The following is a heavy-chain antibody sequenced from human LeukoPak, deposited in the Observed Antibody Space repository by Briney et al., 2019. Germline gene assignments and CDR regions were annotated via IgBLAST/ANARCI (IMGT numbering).Heavy chain of an antibody. J-gene: IGHJ4*02. Sequence: GGSLRLSCAASGFTFDYYWMSWVRQTPGKGLEWVANIKQDGSEKYYVDSVKGRFTISRDDAKNSLYLQMNSLRAEDTAVYYCARDSLGIKIFNYWGQGTLVTVSS. D-gene: IGHD7-27*01. V-gene: IGHV3-7*01. CDR1: GFTFDYYW. CDR3: ARDSLGIKIFNY. CDR2: IKQDGSEK.